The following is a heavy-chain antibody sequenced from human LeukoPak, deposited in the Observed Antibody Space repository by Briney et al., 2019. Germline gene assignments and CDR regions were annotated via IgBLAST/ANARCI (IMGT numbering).Heavy chain of an antibody. CDR1: GGSFSGYY. D-gene: IGHD3-10*01. V-gene: IGHV4-34*01. J-gene: IGHJ5*02. Sequence: SETLSLTCAVYGGSFSGYYWSWIRQPPGKGLEWIGEINHSGSTNYNPSLKSRVTISVDTSKNQFSLKLSSVTTADTAVYYCARVFVPYGSGSYRSWFDPWGQGTLVTVSS. CDR2: INHSGST. CDR3: ARVFVPYGSGSYRSWFDP.